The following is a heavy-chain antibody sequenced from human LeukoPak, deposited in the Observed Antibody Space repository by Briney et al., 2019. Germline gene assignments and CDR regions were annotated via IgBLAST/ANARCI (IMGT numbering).Heavy chain of an antibody. CDR3: AREASSSWYPPYYYYMDV. J-gene: IGHJ6*03. V-gene: IGHV4-4*08. CDR1: GGSISIYY. D-gene: IGHD6-13*01. CDR2: IYYSGST. Sequence: SETLSLTCIVSGGSISIYYWSWIRQPPGKGLEWIGYIYYSGSTNYNPSLKNRITISVDTSKNQFSLKLSSVTAADTAVYYCAREASSSWYPPYYYYMDVWGKGTTVTVSS.